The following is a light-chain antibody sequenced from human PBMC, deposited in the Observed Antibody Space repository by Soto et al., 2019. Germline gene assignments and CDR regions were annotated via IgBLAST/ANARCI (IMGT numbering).Light chain of an antibody. CDR3: SSYTRSSPLV. Sequence: QSALTQPASVSGSPGQSITISCTGTSSDVGAYNYVSWYQQHPGNAPKLMIYDVSNRPSGVSNRFSGSKSGNTASLTISGLQAEDEADYYCSSYTRSSPLVFGGGTKVTVL. V-gene: IGLV2-14*03. J-gene: IGLJ2*01. CDR1: SSDVGAYNY. CDR2: DVS.